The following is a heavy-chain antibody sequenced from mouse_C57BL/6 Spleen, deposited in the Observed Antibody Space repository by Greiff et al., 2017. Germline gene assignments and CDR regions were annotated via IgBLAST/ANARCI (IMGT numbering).Heavy chain of an antibody. Sequence: QVQLKQSGAELVKPGASVKLSCKASGYTFTSYWMHWVKQRPGQGLEWIGMIHPNSGSTNYNEKFKSKATLTVDKSSSTAYMQLSSLTSEDSAVYYCASYDYDEGFAYWGQGTLVTVSA. V-gene: IGHV1-64*01. CDR1: GYTFTSYW. D-gene: IGHD2-4*01. CDR2: IHPNSGST. J-gene: IGHJ3*01. CDR3: ASYDYDEGFAY.